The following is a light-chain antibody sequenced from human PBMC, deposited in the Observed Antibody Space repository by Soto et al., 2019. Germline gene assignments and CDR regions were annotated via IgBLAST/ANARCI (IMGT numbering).Light chain of an antibody. CDR2: RAS. CDR3: QLYNSPPCT. Sequence: DIQMTQSPSTLSASVGDRVTITCRASQSISNWLAWYQERPGKVPRLLIYRASTLESGIPARFSGSGSGTEFTLTISSLQPDDFATYYCQLYNSPPCTFGQGTKVEIK. J-gene: IGKJ1*01. CDR1: QSISNW. V-gene: IGKV1-5*03.